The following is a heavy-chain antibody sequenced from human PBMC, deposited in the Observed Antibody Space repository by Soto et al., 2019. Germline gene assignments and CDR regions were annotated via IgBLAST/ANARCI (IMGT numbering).Heavy chain of an antibody. Sequence: PGGSLRLSCAASGFSFSNYAMHWVRQAPGKGLEWVAVISYDGSNKYYADSVKGRFTISRDNSKNTLYLQMNSLRAEDTAVYYCARVGWNYDFDYWGQGTLVTVSS. CDR2: ISYDGSNK. J-gene: IGHJ4*02. V-gene: IGHV3-30-3*01. CDR3: ARVGWNYDFDY. CDR1: GFSFSNYA. D-gene: IGHD1-7*01.